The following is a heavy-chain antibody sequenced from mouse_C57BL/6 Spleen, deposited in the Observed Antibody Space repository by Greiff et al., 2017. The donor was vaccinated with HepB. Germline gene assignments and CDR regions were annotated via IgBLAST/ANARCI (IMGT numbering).Heavy chain of an antibody. CDR1: GFTFSSYA. V-gene: IGHV5-4*01. CDR2: ISDGGSYT. J-gene: IGHJ2*01. D-gene: IGHD2-4*01. CDR3: AREGDYDGQGYFDY. Sequence: VQLVESGGGLVKPGGSLKLSCAASGFTFSSYAMSWVRQTPEKRLEWVATISDGGSYTYYPDNVKGRFTISRDNAKNNLYLQMSHLKSEDTAMYYCAREGDYDGQGYFDYWGQGTTLTVSS.